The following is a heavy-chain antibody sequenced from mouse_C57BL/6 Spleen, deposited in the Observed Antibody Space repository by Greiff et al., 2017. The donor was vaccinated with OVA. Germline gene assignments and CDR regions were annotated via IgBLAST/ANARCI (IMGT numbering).Heavy chain of an antibody. CDR3: ARSDYYEDY. CDR1: GYAFSSSW. Sequence: QVQLQQSVAELVRPGASVKISCKASGYAFSSSWMNWVKQRPGKGLEWIGRIYPGDGDTNYNGKFKGKATLTADKSSSTAYMQLSSLTSEDSAVYFCARSDYYEDYWGQGTTLTVSS. D-gene: IGHD1-1*01. J-gene: IGHJ2*01. V-gene: IGHV1-82*01. CDR2: IYPGDGDT.